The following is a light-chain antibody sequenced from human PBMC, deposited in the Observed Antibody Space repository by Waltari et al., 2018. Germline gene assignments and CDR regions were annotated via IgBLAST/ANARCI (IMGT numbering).Light chain of an antibody. CDR1: QSVSRT. Sequence: EIVLTQSPGTLSLSPGERATLSCRASQSVSRTLAWYQQKPGQAPKLHIYGASIRATGIPDRFTGSGSGTDFSLTISSLEPEDFAIYFCQHYVRLPATFGQGTKVEIK. CDR3: QHYVRLPAT. V-gene: IGKV3-20*01. J-gene: IGKJ1*01. CDR2: GAS.